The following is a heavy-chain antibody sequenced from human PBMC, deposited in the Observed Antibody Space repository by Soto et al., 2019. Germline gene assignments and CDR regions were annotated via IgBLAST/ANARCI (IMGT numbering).Heavy chain of an antibody. CDR3: AKDHPRYSSSWALDY. J-gene: IGHJ4*02. D-gene: IGHD6-13*01. CDR2: ISYDGSNK. V-gene: IGHV3-30*18. Sequence: PRLSCAASGFTFSSYGMHWVRQAPGKGLEWVAVISYDGSNKYYADSVKGRFTISRDNSKNTLYLQMNSLRAEDTAVYYCAKDHPRYSSSWALDYWGQGTLVTVSS. CDR1: GFTFSSYG.